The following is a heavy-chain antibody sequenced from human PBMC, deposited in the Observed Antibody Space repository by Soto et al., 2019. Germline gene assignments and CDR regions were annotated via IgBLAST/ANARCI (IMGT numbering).Heavy chain of an antibody. J-gene: IGHJ4*02. Sequence: QITLNESGPTQVKPRQTLTLTCTFSGFSLTTSGVGVGWIRQSPGKAPEWLALIYWDDDKRYSPSLKSRLTSTKDTSKKQVVLTMADLDPADTATYYCAHRVLRTVFGLVTTTAIYFDFWGQGPPVAVSS. V-gene: IGHV2-5*02. CDR1: GFSLTTSGVG. CDR2: IYWDDDK. D-gene: IGHD3-3*01. CDR3: AHRVLRTVFGLVTTTAIYFDF.